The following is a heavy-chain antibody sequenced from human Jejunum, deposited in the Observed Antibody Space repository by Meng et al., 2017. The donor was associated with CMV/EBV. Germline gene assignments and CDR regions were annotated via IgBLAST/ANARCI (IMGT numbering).Heavy chain of an antibody. CDR2: IYYSGST. D-gene: IGHD1-26*01. Sequence: QVHVPVSGPGLLNPSRTLSLTCXVSGDSFNSPDYSLSWIRQPPEKGLEWIGYIYYSGSTYYNPSLKSRVSISGDTSNKQFSLKLTSVTAADTAVYYCARSPYSGSALPFFDYWGQGSLVTVFS. J-gene: IGHJ4*02. CDR1: GDSFNSPDYS. CDR3: ARSPYSGSALPFFDY. V-gene: IGHV4-30-4*01.